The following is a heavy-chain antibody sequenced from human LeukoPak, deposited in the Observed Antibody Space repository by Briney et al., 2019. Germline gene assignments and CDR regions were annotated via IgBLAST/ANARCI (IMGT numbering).Heavy chain of an antibody. J-gene: IGHJ4*02. D-gene: IGHD3-10*01. V-gene: IGHV3-23*01. Sequence: GGSMRLSCAASGFTFSSYAMSWVRQAPGKGLEWVSAISGSGGSTYYADSVKGRFTISRDNSKNTLYLQMSSLRVDDTAVYYCAKDRTRELRGFDYWGQGTLVTVSS. CDR2: ISGSGGST. CDR1: GFTFSSYA. CDR3: AKDRTRELRGFDY.